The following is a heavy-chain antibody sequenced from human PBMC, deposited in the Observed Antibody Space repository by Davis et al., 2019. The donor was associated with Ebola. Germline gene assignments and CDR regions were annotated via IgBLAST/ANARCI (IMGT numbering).Heavy chain of an antibody. J-gene: IGHJ6*04. CDR2: ISADNGNT. D-gene: IGHD5-24*01. Sequence: ASVKVSCKASGYNFTKFAMNWVRQAPGQGLEWMGWISADNGNTYYAQKFQGRVTMTTDTSTSTAYMELRNLRSDDTAVYYCSRGGRVYNDRPYYYYGLDVWGKGTTVTVSS. CDR3: SRGGRVYNDRPYYYYGLDV. V-gene: IGHV1-18*01. CDR1: GYNFTKFA.